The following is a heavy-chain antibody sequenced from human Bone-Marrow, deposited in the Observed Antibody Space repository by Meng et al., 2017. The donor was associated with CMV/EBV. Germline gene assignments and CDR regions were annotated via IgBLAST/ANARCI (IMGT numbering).Heavy chain of an antibody. CDR1: GYTFTGYY. Sequence: ASVKVSCKASGYTFTGYYMHCVRQAPGQGLEWMGWINPNSGGTNYAQKFQGRVTMTRDTSIRTAYMELSRLRSDDTAVYYCASSSARKSHRGWFDPWGQGTLVTVSS. D-gene: IGHD1-14*01. J-gene: IGHJ5*02. CDR3: ASSSARKSHRGWFDP. CDR2: INPNSGGT. V-gene: IGHV1-2*02.